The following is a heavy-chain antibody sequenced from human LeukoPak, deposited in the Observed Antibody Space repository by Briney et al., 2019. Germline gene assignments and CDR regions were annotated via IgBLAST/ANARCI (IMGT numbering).Heavy chain of an antibody. V-gene: IGHV4-59*08. CDR1: GGSISSYY. CDR3: ARSFAGGSGYSYFDY. Sequence: SETLSLTCTVSGGSISSYYWSWIRQPPGKGLEWIGYIYYSGSTNYNPSLKSRVTISVDTSKNQFSLKLSSVTAADTAVYYCARSFAGGSGYSYFDYWGQGILVTVSS. J-gene: IGHJ4*02. D-gene: IGHD3-3*01. CDR2: IYYSGST.